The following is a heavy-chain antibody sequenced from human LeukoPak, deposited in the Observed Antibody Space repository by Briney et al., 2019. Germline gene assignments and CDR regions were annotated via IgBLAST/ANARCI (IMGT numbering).Heavy chain of an antibody. J-gene: IGHJ4*02. CDR1: GGSFSGHY. CDR3: ARLEAKAVVGTPWLGNY. Sequence: SETLSLTCAVYGGSFSGHYWSWIRQPPGKGLEWIGEINHSGSTNYNPSLKSRVTISVDTSKNQFSLQLTSVTAADTAVYYCARLEAKAVVGTPWLGNYWGQGTLVTVSA. V-gene: IGHV4-34*01. D-gene: IGHD6-19*01. CDR2: INHSGST.